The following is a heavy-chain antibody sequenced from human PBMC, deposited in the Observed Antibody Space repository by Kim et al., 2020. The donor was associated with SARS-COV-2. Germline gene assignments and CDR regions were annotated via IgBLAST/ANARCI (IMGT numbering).Heavy chain of an antibody. Sequence: SETLSLTCAVSGGSISSSNWWSWVRQPPGKGLEWIGEIYHSGSTNYNPSLKSRVTISVDKSKNQFSLKLSSVTAADTAVYYCARDTLDIAAAGLDYWGQGTLVTVSS. CDR1: GGSISSSNW. V-gene: IGHV4-4*02. D-gene: IGHD6-13*01. J-gene: IGHJ4*02. CDR2: IYHSGST. CDR3: ARDTLDIAAAGLDY.